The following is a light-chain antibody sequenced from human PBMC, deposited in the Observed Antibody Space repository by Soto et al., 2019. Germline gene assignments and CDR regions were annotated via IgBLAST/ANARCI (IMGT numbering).Light chain of an antibody. J-gene: IGKJ1*01. CDR3: QQGSSAPRT. V-gene: IGKV1-39*01. CDR1: QSITIY. CDR2: GAS. Sequence: DIQMTQSPSSLSASVGDRVTITCRASQSITIYLNWYHQKPGKAPKLLIYGASSLQNGVPPRFGGSGSGTDFTLTISNLQPEDFATYYCQQGSSAPRTFGQGTKVEVK.